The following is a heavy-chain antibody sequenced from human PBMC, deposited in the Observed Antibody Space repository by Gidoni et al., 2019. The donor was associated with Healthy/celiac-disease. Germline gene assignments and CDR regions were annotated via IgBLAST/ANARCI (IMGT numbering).Heavy chain of an antibody. CDR2: IYHSGST. Sequence: QLQLQESGSGLVKPSQTLSLTCAVSARSISSGGYSWSWLRQPPGKGLGWIGYIYHSGSTYYNPSLKSRVTISVDRSKNQFSLKLSSVTAADTAVYYCARVYRGWLDYWGQGTLVTVSS. J-gene: IGHJ4*02. V-gene: IGHV4-30-2*01. CDR3: ARVYRGWLDY. D-gene: IGHD1-1*01. CDR1: ARSISSGGYS.